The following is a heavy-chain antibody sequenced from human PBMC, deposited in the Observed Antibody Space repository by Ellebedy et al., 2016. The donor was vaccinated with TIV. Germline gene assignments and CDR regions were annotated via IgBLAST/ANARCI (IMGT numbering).Heavy chain of an antibody. Sequence: GESLKISCAASGFTFTSYAMTWVRQAPGKGLEWVSSITHNGATTYYADSVKGRFTISRDNSRNTLYLQMNSLRAEDTAIYYCAKGRGGGSDTSVPRYYFDYWGLGTLVTVSS. V-gene: IGHV3-23*01. D-gene: IGHD3-22*01. CDR1: GFTFTSYA. J-gene: IGHJ4*02. CDR3: AKGRGGGSDTSVPRYYFDY. CDR2: ITHNGATT.